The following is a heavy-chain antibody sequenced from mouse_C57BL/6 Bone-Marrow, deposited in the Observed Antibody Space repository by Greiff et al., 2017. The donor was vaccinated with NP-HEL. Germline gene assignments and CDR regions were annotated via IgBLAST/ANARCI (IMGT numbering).Heavy chain of an antibody. CDR3: ARRRYYGSSPYFDY. Sequence: EVQLQQSGPGLVKPSQSLSLTCSVTGYSITSGYYWNWIRQFPGNKLEWMGYISYDGSNNYNPSLKNRISITRDTSKNQFFLKLNSVTTEDTATYYCARRRYYGSSPYFDYWGQGTTLTVSS. J-gene: IGHJ2*01. V-gene: IGHV3-6*01. D-gene: IGHD1-1*01. CDR1: GYSITSGYY. CDR2: ISYDGSN.